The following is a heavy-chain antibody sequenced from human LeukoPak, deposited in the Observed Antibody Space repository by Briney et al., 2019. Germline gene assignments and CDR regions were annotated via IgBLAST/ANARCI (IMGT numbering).Heavy chain of an antibody. V-gene: IGHV3-21*01. CDR1: RFTFSSYS. CDR3: ARVDYGSGSYLDD. D-gene: IGHD3-10*01. J-gene: IGHJ1*01. CDR2: ISSSSSYI. Sequence: PGGSLRLSCAASRFTFSSYSMNWVRQAPGKGLEWVSSISSSSSYIYYADSVKGRFTISRDNAKNSLYLQMNSLRAEDTAVYYCARVDYGSGSYLDDWGQGTLVTVSS.